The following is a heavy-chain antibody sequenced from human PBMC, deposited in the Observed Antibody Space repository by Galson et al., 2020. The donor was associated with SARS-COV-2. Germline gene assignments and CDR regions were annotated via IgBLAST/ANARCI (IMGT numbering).Heavy chain of an antibody. CDR2: ISSSGSYI. CDR1: GFTFSSYS. D-gene: IGHD6-13*01. CDR3: AREREPRAAAGTELDY. J-gene: IGHJ4*02. V-gene: IGHV3-21*01. Sequence: GESLKISCAASGFTFSSYSMNWVRQAPGKGLEWVSSISSSGSYIYYADSVKGRFTISRDNAKNSLYLQMNSLRAEDTAVYYCAREREPRAAAGTELDYWGQGTLVTVSS.